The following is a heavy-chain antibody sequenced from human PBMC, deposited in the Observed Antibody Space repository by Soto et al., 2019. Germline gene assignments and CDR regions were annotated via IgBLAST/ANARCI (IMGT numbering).Heavy chain of an antibody. CDR2: ISSTTSYI. V-gene: IGHV3-11*06. D-gene: IGHD3-3*01. CDR1: GFTFSDFY. J-gene: IGHJ6*02. Sequence: GGSLRLSCAASGFTFSDFYMTWIRQARGRGLEWISYISSTTSYINYADSVRGRFTISRDNSKSTLYLQMASLISKGTAVYYCARDVGTQMDFWSTSGMDVWGQGTTVTVSS. CDR3: ARDVGTQMDFWSTSGMDV.